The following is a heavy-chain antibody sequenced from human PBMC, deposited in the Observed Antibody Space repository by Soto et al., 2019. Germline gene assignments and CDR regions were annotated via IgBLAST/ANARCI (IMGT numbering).Heavy chain of an antibody. V-gene: IGHV3-9*01. J-gene: IGHJ4*02. Sequence: GGSLRLSCAASGFTFDDYAMHWVRQAPGKGLEWVSGISWNSGSIGYADSVKGRFTISRDNSKNSLYLQMNSLRAEDTALYYCAKDNILRITMVRGAFDYWGQGTLVTVSS. CDR2: ISWNSGSI. D-gene: IGHD3-10*01. CDR3: AKDNILRITMVRGAFDY. CDR1: GFTFDDYA.